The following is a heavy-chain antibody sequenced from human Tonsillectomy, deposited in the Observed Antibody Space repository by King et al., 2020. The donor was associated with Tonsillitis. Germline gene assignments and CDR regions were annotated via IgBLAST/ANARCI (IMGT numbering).Heavy chain of an antibody. CDR3: NTENLDRLNHFSYYGMDV. CDR1: GFTFTNAW. CDR2: IKSDGGQT. Sequence: VQLVESGGGLMKPGGSLRLSCAASGFTFTNAWMSWVRQDPGEGLEWVGRIKSDGGQTDYGAPVKGRFTIERDDSKNTLYPQMNSLKTEDTAVYFCNTENLDRLNHFSYYGMDVWGQGTTVTVSS. D-gene: IGHD3-16*02. J-gene: IGHJ6*02. V-gene: IGHV3-15*01.